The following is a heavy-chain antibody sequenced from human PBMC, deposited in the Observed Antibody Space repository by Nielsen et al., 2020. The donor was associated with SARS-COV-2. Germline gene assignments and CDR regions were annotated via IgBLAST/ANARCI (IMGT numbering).Heavy chain of an antibody. Sequence: GESLKISCTASGFTFGDYAMSWFRQAPGKGLEWVGFIRSKAYGGTTEYAASVKGRFTISRDDSKSIAYLQMNSLKTEDTAVYYCTRGNGEQWLVTPVQDAFDIWGQGTMVTVSS. D-gene: IGHD6-19*01. CDR2: IRSKAYGGTT. V-gene: IGHV3-49*03. J-gene: IGHJ3*02. CDR1: GFTFGDYA. CDR3: TRGNGEQWLVTPVQDAFDI.